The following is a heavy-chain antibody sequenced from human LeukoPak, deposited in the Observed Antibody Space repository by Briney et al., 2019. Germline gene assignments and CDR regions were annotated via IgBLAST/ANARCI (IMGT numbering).Heavy chain of an antibody. CDR1: GFTFGSYW. CDR2: IKQDGREK. CDR3: AKGFGELS. Sequence: PGGSLRLSCAASGFTFGSYWMSWVRQAPGKGLEWVANIKQDGREKNYVDSVKGRFTISRDNAKNSLYLQMDSLRAEDTAVYYCAKGFGELSWSQGTLVTVSS. J-gene: IGHJ5*02. V-gene: IGHV3-7*04. D-gene: IGHD3-10*01.